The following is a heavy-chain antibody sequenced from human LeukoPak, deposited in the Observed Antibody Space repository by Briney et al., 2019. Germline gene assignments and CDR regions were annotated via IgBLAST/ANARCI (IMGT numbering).Heavy chain of an antibody. CDR3: AKDLRPLVGATQSYYGMDV. D-gene: IGHD1-26*01. V-gene: IGHV3-23*01. Sequence: QPGGSLRLSCAASGFTFSSYAMSWVRQAPGKGLEWVSAISRSGGSTYYADSVKGRFTISRDNSKNTLYLQMNSLRAEDTAVYYCAKDLRPLVGATQSYYGMDVWGQGTTVTVSS. J-gene: IGHJ6*02. CDR2: ISRSGGST. CDR1: GFTFSSYA.